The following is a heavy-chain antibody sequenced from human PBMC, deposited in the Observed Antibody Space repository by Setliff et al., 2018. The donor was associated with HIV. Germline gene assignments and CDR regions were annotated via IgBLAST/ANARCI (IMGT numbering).Heavy chain of an antibody. Sequence: SVKVSCKASGGSFSKYGIHWVRQAPGQGLEWMGGITPMYGAVNYAQKLQDRVTITADESTTTVYMEVSSLRSEDTAVYFCARDLREYPGYAFEGFDYWGQGTLVTVSS. CDR2: ITPMYGAV. CDR1: GGSFSKYG. V-gene: IGHV1-69*13. J-gene: IGHJ4*02. D-gene: IGHD2-2*01. CDR3: ARDLREYPGYAFEGFDY.